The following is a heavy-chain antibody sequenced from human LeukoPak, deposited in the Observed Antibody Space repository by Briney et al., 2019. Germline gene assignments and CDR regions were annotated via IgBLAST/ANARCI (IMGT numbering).Heavy chain of an antibody. CDR3: ARGMGDSSSWYPFDY. CDR1: GGSISSSNW. Sequence: SETLSFTCAVSGGSISSSNWWSWVRQPPGKGLEWIGEIYHSGSTNYNPSLKSRVTISVDKSKNQFSLKLSSVTAADTAVYYCARGMGDSSSWYPFDYWGQGTLVTVSS. D-gene: IGHD6-13*01. CDR2: IYHSGST. J-gene: IGHJ4*02. V-gene: IGHV4-4*02.